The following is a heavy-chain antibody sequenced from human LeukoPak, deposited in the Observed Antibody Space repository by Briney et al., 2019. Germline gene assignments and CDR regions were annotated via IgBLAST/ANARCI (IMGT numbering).Heavy chain of an antibody. V-gene: IGHV4-61*01. CDR3: ARDRLQLQS. CDR1: GYSIISDYF. CDR2: IYYTGNT. J-gene: IGHJ5*02. D-gene: IGHD1-1*01. Sequence: PSETLSLTCIVSGYSIISDYFWGWVRQPPGKGLEWIGYIYYTGNTNYNPSLKSRVTISVDTSKNQFSLKLSSVTAADTAVYYCARDRLQLQSWGQGTLVTVSS.